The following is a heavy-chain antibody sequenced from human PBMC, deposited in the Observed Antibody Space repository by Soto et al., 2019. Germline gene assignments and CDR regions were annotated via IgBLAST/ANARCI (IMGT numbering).Heavy chain of an antibody. CDR2: IXGSXXIX. V-gene: IGHV3-23*01. Sequence: SLRLSCAASGFTFSRYAMSWVRQAPGMGLEWVSXIXGSXXIXYXAXSXXXXFTISRDNSKSTLYLQMNSLRVEDTAIYYCAKDARDTGGNSGIDYWGQGTLVTVSS. D-gene: IGHD2-21*02. J-gene: IGHJ4*02. CDR3: AKDARDTGGNSGIDY. CDR1: GFTFSRYA.